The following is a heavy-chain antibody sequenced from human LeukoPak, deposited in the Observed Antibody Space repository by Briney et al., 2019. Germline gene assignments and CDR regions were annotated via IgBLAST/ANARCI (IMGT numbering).Heavy chain of an antibody. CDR3: ARAFSYPYFDY. Sequence: PSETLSLTCTVFGGXISSYYCSWIRQPPGKGLEWIGYIFYSGNTNYNPSLKSRVTMSVDTSKNQFSLKLSSVTAADTALYYCARAFSYPYFDYWGQGTLVTVSS. V-gene: IGHV4-59*08. CDR1: GGXISSYY. CDR2: IFYSGNT. J-gene: IGHJ4*02.